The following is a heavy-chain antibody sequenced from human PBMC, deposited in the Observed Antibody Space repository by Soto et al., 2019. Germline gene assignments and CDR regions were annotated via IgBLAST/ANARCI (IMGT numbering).Heavy chain of an antibody. Sequence: EVQLVESGGGLVQPGGSLRLSCAASGFTFSTSQMNWVRQAPGKGLEWLSYISSSGSSRYYADSVKGRFTIARDNAKNSRYLQMNSLRVEDTAFYYCAREGSSDAYDIWGQGTKVTVSS. D-gene: IGHD3-10*01. CDR1: GFTFSTSQ. J-gene: IGHJ3*02. CDR2: ISSSGSSR. CDR3: AREGSSDAYDI. V-gene: IGHV3-48*03.